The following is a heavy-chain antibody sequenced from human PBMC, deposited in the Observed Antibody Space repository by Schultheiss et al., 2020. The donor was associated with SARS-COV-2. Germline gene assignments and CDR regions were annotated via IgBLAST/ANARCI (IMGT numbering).Heavy chain of an antibody. CDR2: INHSGST. J-gene: IGHJ4*02. CDR1: GGSISSSSYY. CDR3: ARARVTGTAFDY. Sequence: SETLSLTCTVSGGSISSSSYYWGWIRQPPGKGLEWIGEINHSGSTNYNPSLKSRVTISVDTSKNQFSLKLSSVTAADTAVYYCARARVTGTAFDYWGQGTLVTVSS. D-gene: IGHD1-7*01. V-gene: IGHV4-39*07.